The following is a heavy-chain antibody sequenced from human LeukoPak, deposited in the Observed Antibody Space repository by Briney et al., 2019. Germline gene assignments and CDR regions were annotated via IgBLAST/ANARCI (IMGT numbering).Heavy chain of an antibody. CDR2: INPSGGST. J-gene: IGHJ4*02. CDR3: ARVNIEVLRFLEWFPDFYFDY. V-gene: IGHV1-46*01. D-gene: IGHD3-3*01. CDR1: GYTFTSYY. Sequence: ASVKVSCKASGYTFTSYYMHWVRQAPGQGLEWMGIINPSGGSTSYAQKFQGRVTMTRDTSTSTVYMELSSLRSEDTAVYYCARVNIEVLRFLEWFPDFYFDYWGQGTLVTVSS.